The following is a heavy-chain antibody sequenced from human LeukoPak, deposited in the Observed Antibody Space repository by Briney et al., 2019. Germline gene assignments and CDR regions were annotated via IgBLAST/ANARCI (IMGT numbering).Heavy chain of an antibody. J-gene: IGHJ4*02. CDR3: AREGNWGVSVFDY. D-gene: IGHD7-27*01. V-gene: IGHV3-7*01. CDR1: GFTFSSYW. Sequence: GGSLRLYXAASGFTFSSYWMSWVRQAPGKGVEWVASIKQDGSEKYYVDSVKGRFTISRDNAKNSLYLQMNSLRAEDTAVYYCAREGNWGVSVFDYWGQGTLVTVSS. CDR2: IKQDGSEK.